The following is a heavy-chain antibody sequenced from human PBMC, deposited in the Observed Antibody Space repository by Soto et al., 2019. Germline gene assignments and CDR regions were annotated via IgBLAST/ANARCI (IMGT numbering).Heavy chain of an antibody. Sequence: QVQLVQSGAEVKKPGASVKVSCKASGYTFTGYYMHWVRQAPGQGLEWMGWINPNSGGTNYAQKFQGWVTMTRDKSISTAYMELSRLRSDDTAVYYCARDLGYSSSLYYYFDYWGQGTLVTVSS. V-gene: IGHV1-2*04. CDR3: ARDLGYSSSLYYYFDY. CDR1: GYTFTGYY. D-gene: IGHD6-13*01. J-gene: IGHJ4*02. CDR2: INPNSGGT.